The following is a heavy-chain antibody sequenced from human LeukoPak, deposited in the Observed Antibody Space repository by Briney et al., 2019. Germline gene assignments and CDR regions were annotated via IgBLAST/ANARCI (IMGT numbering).Heavy chain of an antibody. CDR1: GFTFGDYA. J-gene: IGHJ1*01. CDR2: IRSKSYGGTT. V-gene: IGHV3-49*04. D-gene: IGHD4-17*01. CDR3: VRGRDYGSVSTLQH. Sequence: PGGSLRLSCTASGFTFGDYAMSWVRRAPGKGLQWVGFIRSKSYGGTTEYAASVKGRFTISRDDSKSIAYLQMNSLKTEDTAVYYCVRGRDYGSVSTLQHWGQGTLVTVSS.